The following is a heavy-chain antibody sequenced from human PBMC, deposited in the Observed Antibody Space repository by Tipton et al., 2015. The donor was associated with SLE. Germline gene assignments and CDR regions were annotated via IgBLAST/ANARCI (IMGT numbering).Heavy chain of an antibody. CDR1: GGSISSSSYY. CDR2: IYYSGST. J-gene: IGHJ4*02. Sequence: TLSLTCTVSGGSISSSSYYWGWIRQPPGKGLEWIGSIYYSGSTYYNPSLKSRVTISVDTSKNQFSLKLSSVTAADTAVYYCARDKPGVFGVVTPFDSWGQGTLVTVSS. CDR3: ARDKPGVFGVVTPFDS. D-gene: IGHD3-3*01. V-gene: IGHV4-39*07.